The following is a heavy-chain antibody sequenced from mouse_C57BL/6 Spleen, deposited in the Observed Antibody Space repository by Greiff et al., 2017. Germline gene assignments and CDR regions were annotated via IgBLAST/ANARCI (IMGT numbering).Heavy chain of an antibody. Sequence: VQLQQSGPELVKPGASVKISCKASGYTFTDYYMNWVKQRNGKSLEWIGDINPNTGGTSYNQKVKGKATLTVDKSSSTAYMELRRLTSDDSAVYYCARGYYYGSSYKVFDYWGQGTTLTVSS. CDR3: ARGYYYGSSYKVFDY. CDR1: GYTFTDYY. J-gene: IGHJ2*01. D-gene: IGHD1-1*01. CDR2: INPNTGGT. V-gene: IGHV1-26*01.